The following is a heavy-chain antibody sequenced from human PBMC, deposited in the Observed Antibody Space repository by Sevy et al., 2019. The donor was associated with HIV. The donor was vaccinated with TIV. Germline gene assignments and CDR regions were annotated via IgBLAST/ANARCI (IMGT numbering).Heavy chain of an antibody. D-gene: IGHD2-15*01. J-gene: IGHJ6*02. CDR2: FDPEDGET. CDR3: ATTKGGRYCSGGSCYPGYYYYGMDV. V-gene: IGHV1-24*01. Sequence: ASVKVSCKVSGYTLTELSMHWVRQAPGKGLEWMGGFDPEDGETIYAQKFQGRVTMTEDTSTDTAYMELSSLRSEDTAVHYCATTKGGRYCSGGSCYPGYYYYGMDVWGQGTTVTVSS. CDR1: GYTLTELS.